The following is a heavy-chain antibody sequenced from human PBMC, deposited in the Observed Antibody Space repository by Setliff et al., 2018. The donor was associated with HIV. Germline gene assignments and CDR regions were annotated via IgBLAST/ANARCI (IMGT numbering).Heavy chain of an antibody. CDR1: GGTFSTYA. CDR2: IIPIFGTT. Sequence: SVKVSCKASGGTFSTYAISWVRQAPGQGLEWMGGIIPIFGTTNYAQMFQGRLSITADASTSTAYMELSSLRSEDTAIYYCGRDNYYDSSGAIGYWGQGTLVTVSS. J-gene: IGHJ4*02. V-gene: IGHV1-69*13. CDR3: GRDNYYDSSGAIGY. D-gene: IGHD3-22*01.